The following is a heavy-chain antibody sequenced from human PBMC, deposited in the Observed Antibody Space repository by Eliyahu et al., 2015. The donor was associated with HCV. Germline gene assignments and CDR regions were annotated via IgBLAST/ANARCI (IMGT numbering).Heavy chain of an antibody. Sequence: AQLVQSGAEVRKPGASVTVTCKASGYTFTSNYIHWVRQAPGQGLEWMGIINPGSGRTTYAQNFQGRVNLTRDTSTSTVYMEVTGLGSEDTAVYYCARLTYGDYRSFDPWGQGTLVTVSS. J-gene: IGHJ5*02. V-gene: IGHV1-46*01. D-gene: IGHD4-17*01. CDR2: INPGSGRT. CDR3: ARLTYGDYRSFDP. CDR1: GYTFTSNY.